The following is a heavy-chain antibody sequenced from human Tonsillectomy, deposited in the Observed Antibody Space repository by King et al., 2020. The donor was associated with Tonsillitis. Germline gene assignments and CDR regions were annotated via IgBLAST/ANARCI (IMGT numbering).Heavy chain of an antibody. CDR1: GFTFSDYY. Sequence: QVQLVESGGGLVKPGGSLRLSCAASGFTFSDYYMSWIRQAPGRGLEWLSYISSSGSYTDHADSVKGRFTISRDNAKNSLYLQMNSLRAEDTAVYYCARDLYNWNALPYDAFDIWGQGTMVTVSS. CDR3: ARDLYNWNALPYDAFDI. CDR2: ISSSGSYT. J-gene: IGHJ3*02. D-gene: IGHD1-20*01. V-gene: IGHV3-11*05.